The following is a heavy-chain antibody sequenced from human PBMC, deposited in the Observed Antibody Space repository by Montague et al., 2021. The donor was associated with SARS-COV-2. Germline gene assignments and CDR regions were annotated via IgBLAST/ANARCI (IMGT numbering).Heavy chain of an antibody. Sequence: TLSLTCTVSGASITSGGYFWNWIRQHPGKGLEYIGAISYSGSTXYNPSLTSRVSISMDTSKNAFSLSLHSVTAADTAVYFCAASGRRGYSNPFHHCGRGSLVTVSS. CDR1: GASITSGGYF. D-gene: IGHD4-11*01. J-gene: IGHJ4*02. CDR3: AASGRRGYSNPFHH. CDR2: ISYSGST. V-gene: IGHV4-31*03.